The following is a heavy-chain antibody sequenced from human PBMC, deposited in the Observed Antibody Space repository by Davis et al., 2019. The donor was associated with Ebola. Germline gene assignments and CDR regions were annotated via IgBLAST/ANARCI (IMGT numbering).Heavy chain of an antibody. D-gene: IGHD3-3*01. V-gene: IGHV3-74*01. CDR2: INSDGSST. CDR3: ARVAGDFWSGSYYFEY. CDR1: GFTFSSYW. J-gene: IGHJ4*02. Sequence: GESLKISCAASGFTFSSYWMHWARQAPGKGLVWVSRINSDGSSTSYADSVKGRFTISRDNSKNTLYVQMNSLRAEDTAVYYCARVAGDFWSGSYYFEYWGQGTLVTVSS.